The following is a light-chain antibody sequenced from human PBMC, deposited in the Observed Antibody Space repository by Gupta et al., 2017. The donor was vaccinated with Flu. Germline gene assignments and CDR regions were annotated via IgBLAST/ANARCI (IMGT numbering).Light chain of an antibody. V-gene: IGLV2-14*01. CDR2: DVT. J-gene: IGLJ2*01. Sequence: QSALTQPASVSGSPGQSIAISCTGTSTDIGSYKYVSWYQQHPGKAPQLLIYDVTNRPSGVSTRFSGSKSGDTASLTISGLQAEDEADYYCSSCTSSTTLVVGGGTRLTVL. CDR3: SSCTSSTTLV. CDR1: STDIGSYKY.